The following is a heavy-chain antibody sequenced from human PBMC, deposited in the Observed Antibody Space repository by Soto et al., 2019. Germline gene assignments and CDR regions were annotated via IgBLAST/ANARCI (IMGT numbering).Heavy chain of an antibody. CDR3: ARGIDYGPFDY. J-gene: IGHJ4*02. D-gene: IGHD3-10*01. Sequence: QVQLVQSGAEVKKPGASVKVSCKASGYTFTSYYMHWVRQAPGQGLEWMGIINPSGGSTSYAQKFQGRGTMTGDTATRTVYMELSSLRSEDTAVYYCARGIDYGPFDYWGQGTLVTVSS. CDR2: INPSGGST. CDR1: GYTFTSYY. V-gene: IGHV1-46*01.